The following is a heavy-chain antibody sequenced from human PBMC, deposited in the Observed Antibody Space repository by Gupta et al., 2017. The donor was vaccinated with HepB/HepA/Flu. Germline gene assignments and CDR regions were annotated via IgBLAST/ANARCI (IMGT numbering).Heavy chain of an antibody. D-gene: IGHD1-26*01. CDR1: GDSISSGNHY. Sequence: QVQLQESGPGLVTPSQTLSLTCPVSGDSISSGNHYWTWIRQAPGKGLEWIGYIDYSGSTYFYPSLKSRLTMSVDTSKNQFSLKLTSVTAADTAVYYCARASLAGATYDCWGQGILVTVSS. J-gene: IGHJ4*02. CDR2: IDYSGST. CDR3: ARASLAGATYDC. V-gene: IGHV4-30-4*01.